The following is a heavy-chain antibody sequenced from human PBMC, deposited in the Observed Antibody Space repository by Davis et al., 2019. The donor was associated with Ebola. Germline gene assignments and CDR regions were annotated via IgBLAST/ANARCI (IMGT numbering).Heavy chain of an antibody. D-gene: IGHD6-19*01. CDR2: INHSGST. CDR3: ARVQSAVAGTGAHYYYGMDV. CDR1: GGSFSGYY. J-gene: IGHJ6*02. V-gene: IGHV4-34*01. Sequence: PSETLSLTCAVYGGSFSGYYWSWIRQPPGKGLEWIGEINHSGSTNYNPSLKSRVTISVDTSKNQFSLKLSSVTAADTAVYYCARVQSAVAGTGAHYYYGMDVWGQGTTVTVSS.